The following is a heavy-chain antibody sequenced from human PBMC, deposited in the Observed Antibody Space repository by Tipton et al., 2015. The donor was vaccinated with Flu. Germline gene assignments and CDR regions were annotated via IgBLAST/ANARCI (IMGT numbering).Heavy chain of an antibody. Sequence: TLSLTCTVSGGSISRGSYYYNWIRQPAGEGLEWIGRIYTNANTNYKASLKSRVTISVDSSKNQFSLKLSSVTAADTAVYYCARDYYEHIGYFLLGAYDIWGQGTTVTVSS. CDR2: IYTNANT. CDR3: ARDYYEHIGYFLLGAYDI. D-gene: IGHD3-22*01. CDR1: GGSISRGSYY. V-gene: IGHV4-61*02. J-gene: IGHJ3*02.